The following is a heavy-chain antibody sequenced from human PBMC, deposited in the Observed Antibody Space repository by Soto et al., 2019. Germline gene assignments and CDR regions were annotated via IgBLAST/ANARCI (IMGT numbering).Heavy chain of an antibody. CDR1: GFTFSSYW. CDR3: ARDVLGYCSSTSCFYGMDV. Sequence: GGPLRLSCSASGFTFSSYWMSWVRQAPGKGLEWVANIKQDGSEKYYVDSVKGRFTISRDNAKNSLYLQMNSLRAEDTAVYYCARDVLGYCSSTSCFYGMDVWGQGTTVTVSS. V-gene: IGHV3-7*03. J-gene: IGHJ6*02. D-gene: IGHD2-2*01. CDR2: IKQDGSEK.